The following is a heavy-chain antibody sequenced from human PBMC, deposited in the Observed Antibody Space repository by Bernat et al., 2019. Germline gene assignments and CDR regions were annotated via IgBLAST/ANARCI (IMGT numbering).Heavy chain of an antibody. J-gene: IGHJ4*02. V-gene: IGHV3-33*01. CDR3: AGDGSCPSYYFDF. CDR2: IWYDGSSK. Sequence: QVLLVESGGGVVQPGTSLRLSCAASGFTFSSYGMHWVRQAPGKGLEWVALIWYDGSSKYYADSVKGRFTISRDNSKNTLYLQMNTLRAEDTAVYYYAGDGSCPSYYFDFWGQGTLVTVSS. CDR1: GFTFSSYG. D-gene: IGHD3-10*01.